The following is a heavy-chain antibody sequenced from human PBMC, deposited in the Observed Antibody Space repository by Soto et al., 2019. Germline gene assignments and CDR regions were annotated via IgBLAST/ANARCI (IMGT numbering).Heavy chain of an antibody. V-gene: IGHV3-30-3*01. CDR2: ISYDGSNK. CDR1: GFTFSSYA. CDR3: ARGGGGYMDV. J-gene: IGHJ6*02. D-gene: IGHD3-16*01. Sequence: QVQLVESGGGVVQPGRSLRLSCAASGFTFSSYAMHWVRQAPGKGLEWVAVISYDGSNKYYADSVKGRFTISRDNSKKTLYLKMNSLGAEDTAVYYCARGGGGYMDVWGQGTTVTVSS.